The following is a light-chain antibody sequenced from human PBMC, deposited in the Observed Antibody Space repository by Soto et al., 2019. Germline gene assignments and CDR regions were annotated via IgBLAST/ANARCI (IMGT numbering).Light chain of an antibody. Sequence: EIVLTQSPGTLSLSPGERATLSCRASQSVSSTYLAWYQQKPGQAPRLLIYGASSRATGIPDRFSGSGSGTDFTLTISRLEPEDFAVYYCKPYGSSPKLTFGGGTKVEIK. J-gene: IGKJ4*01. V-gene: IGKV3-20*01. CDR2: GAS. CDR1: QSVSSTY. CDR3: KPYGSSPKLT.